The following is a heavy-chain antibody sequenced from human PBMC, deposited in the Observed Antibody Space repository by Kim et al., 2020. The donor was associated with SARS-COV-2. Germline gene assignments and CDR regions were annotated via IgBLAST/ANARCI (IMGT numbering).Heavy chain of an antibody. D-gene: IGHD3-3*01. CDR2: ISSSGSTI. J-gene: IGHJ6*02. CDR3: ASSPDNDVWSGYYSGYYYYAMDV. CDR1: GFTFSSYE. Sequence: GGSLRLSCAASGFTFSSYEMNWVRQAPGKGLEWVSYISSSGSTIYYADSVKGRFTIPRDNAKNSLYLQMNSLIAEDTAVYYCASSPDNDVWSGYYSGYYYYAMDVWGQGTTVTVSS. V-gene: IGHV3-48*03.